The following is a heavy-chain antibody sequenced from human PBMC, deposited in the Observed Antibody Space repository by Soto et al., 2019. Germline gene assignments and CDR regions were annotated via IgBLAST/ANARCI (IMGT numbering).Heavy chain of an antibody. CDR2: IIPILELS. Sequence: QVQLVQSGAEVKRPGSSVKVSCKASGGTSNTYTINWVRQAPGQGLEWMGRIIPILELSRYAERFQGRVTMTADKSTRTAYMELSSLRSEATAVYYCARETGDYNYHGMDVWGQGTTVTVSS. CDR1: GGTSNTYT. CDR3: ARETGDYNYHGMDV. J-gene: IGHJ6*02. D-gene: IGHD2-2*02. V-gene: IGHV1-69*08.